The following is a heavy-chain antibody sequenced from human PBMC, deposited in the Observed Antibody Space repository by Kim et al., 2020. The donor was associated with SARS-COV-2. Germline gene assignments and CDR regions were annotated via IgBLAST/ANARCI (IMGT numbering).Heavy chain of an antibody. D-gene: IGHD1-20*01. CDR3: ASRGITGTLGVVDP. J-gene: IGHJ5*02. CDR1: GGSISSSSYY. V-gene: IGHV4-39*01. CDR2: IYYSGST. Sequence: SETLSLTCTVSGGSISSSSYYWGWIRQPPGKGLEWIGSIYYSGSTYYNPSLKSRVTISVDTSKNQFSLKLSSVTAADTAVYYCASRGITGTLGVVDPWGQGTLVPVSS.